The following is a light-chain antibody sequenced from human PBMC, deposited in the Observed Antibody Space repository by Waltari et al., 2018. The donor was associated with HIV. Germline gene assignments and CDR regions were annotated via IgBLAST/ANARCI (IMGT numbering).Light chain of an antibody. CDR3: QQYYSTPWT. J-gene: IGKJ1*01. CDR2: WAS. CDR1: QSVLYRSNNKEY. V-gene: IGKV4-1*01. Sequence: DIVMSQSPDSLPASLGERAAINCKSSQSVLYRSNNKEYLAWYQQKPGQPPKLLIYWASTRESGVPDRFSGSGSGTDFTLSISSLLAEDVAVYYCQQYYSTPWTFGQGTRVEIK.